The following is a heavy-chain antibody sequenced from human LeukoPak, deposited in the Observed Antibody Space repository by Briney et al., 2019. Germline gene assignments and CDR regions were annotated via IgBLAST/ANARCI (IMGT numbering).Heavy chain of an antibody. CDR1: GGSINSYY. J-gene: IGHJ3*02. V-gene: IGHV4-59*08. D-gene: IGHD2-15*01. CDR3: VRHLSAGRPAFDI. CDR2: IYYSGST. Sequence: SETLSLTCTVSGGSINSYYWSWIRHPPGKGLEWIGYIYYSGSTNYNPSLKSRVTISVDTSNNKFSLKLTSLTAADTAVYYCVRHLSAGRPAFDIWGQGTMVTVSS.